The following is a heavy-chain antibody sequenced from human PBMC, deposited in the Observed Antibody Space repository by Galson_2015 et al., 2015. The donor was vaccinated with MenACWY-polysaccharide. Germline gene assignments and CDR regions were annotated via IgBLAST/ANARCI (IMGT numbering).Heavy chain of an antibody. V-gene: IGHV4-59*01. J-gene: IGHJ5*02. CDR2: IYYTWTT. Sequence: LAITCAVSGGSIGAYRWTWMRQPRGKGLEWIGYIYYTWTTKYNPSLTSRVTISVDTSKKYFSLKLNSVTAADTAVYYCAGLLDGSHFGCFDAWGQGTTVTVSS. CDR1: GGSIGAYR. CDR3: AGLLDGSHFGCFDA. D-gene: IGHD3-10*01.